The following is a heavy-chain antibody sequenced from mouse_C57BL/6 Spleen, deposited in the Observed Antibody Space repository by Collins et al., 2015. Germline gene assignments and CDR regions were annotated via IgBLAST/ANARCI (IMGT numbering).Heavy chain of an antibody. D-gene: IGHD2-1*01. CDR3: ARWDGNYAMDY. V-gene: IGHV1-85*01. J-gene: IGHJ4*01. CDR2: IYPRGGNT. CDR1: GYLFLSYD. Sequence: QVQLRQSGPELVKTGASVKLSCKASGYLFLSYDINWVRQRPGQGLEWIGWIYPRGGNTKFNEKFKGKATLTVDTSSNTAYMELHSLTSEDSAVYLCARWDGNYAMDYWGQGTSVTVSS.